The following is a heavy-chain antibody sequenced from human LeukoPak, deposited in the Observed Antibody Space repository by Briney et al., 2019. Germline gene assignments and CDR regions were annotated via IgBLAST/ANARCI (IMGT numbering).Heavy chain of an antibody. J-gene: IGHJ6*02. CDR1: GGSFSGYY. CDR3: ARWLGYYYYGMDV. D-gene: IGHD5-12*01. CDR2: INHSGST. V-gene: IGHV4-34*01. Sequence: PSETLSLTCAVYGGSFSGYYWSWIRQPPGKGLEWIGEINHSGSTNYNPSLKSRVTISVDTSKNQSSLKLSSVTAADTAVYYCARWLGYYYYGMDVWGQGTTVTVSS.